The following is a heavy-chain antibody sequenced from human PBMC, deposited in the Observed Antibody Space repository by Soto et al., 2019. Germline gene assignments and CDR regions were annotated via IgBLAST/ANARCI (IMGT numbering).Heavy chain of an antibody. Sequence: GASVKVSCKASGDTRTDFSMHWVRQAPGQRPEWMGWLSVGNGDTKYSQKFQGRVTITRDTSARTAYMELSNPRSEDTAVYYCATSEGDCGGGSCYNYFYYYGMDVWGQGTTVTVSS. V-gene: IGHV1-3*01. CDR3: ATSEGDCGGGSCYNYFYYYGMDV. D-gene: IGHD2-15*01. CDR1: GDTRTDFS. J-gene: IGHJ6*02. CDR2: LSVGNGDT.